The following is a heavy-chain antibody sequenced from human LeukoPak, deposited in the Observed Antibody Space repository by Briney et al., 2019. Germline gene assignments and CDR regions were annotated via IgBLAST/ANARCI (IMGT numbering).Heavy chain of an antibody. CDR3: AKDGAYRTSSNEYYFDY. V-gene: IGHV3-23*01. D-gene: IGHD1-1*01. CDR2: ISGRDGRT. J-gene: IGHJ4*02. CDR1: GFTFSSYA. Sequence: PGGSLRLSCAASGFTFSSYAMSWVRQAPGRGLEWVSAISGRDGRTYYTDSVKGRFTISRDNSKNTLYLQMNSLRAEDTAVYYCAKDGAYRTSSNEYYFDYWGQGTLVTVSS.